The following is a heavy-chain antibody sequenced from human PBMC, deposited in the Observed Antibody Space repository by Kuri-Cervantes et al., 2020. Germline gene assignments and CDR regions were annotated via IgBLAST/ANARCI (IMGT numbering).Heavy chain of an antibody. CDR2: ISYDGSNK. CDR3: AKDSRFLEWLLLSGWTAMALDY. Sequence: GESLKISCAASGFTFSSYWMSWVRQAPGKGLEWVAVISYDGSNKYYADSVKGRFTISRDNSKNTLYLQMNSLRAEDTAVYYCAKDSRFLEWLLLSGWTAMALDYWGQGTLVTVSS. D-gene: IGHD3-3*01. V-gene: IGHV3-30*18. J-gene: IGHJ4*02. CDR1: GFTFSSYW.